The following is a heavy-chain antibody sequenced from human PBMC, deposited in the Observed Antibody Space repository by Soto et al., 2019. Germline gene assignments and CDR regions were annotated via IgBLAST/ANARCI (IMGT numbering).Heavy chain of an antibody. CDR3: ARHWLTILAPHT. D-gene: IGHD6-19*01. CDR2: INPNSGVT. Sequence: ASVKVSFKASGYTFTGYFIHWVRQAPGEGLEWVGFINPNSGVTKYAPRCLGRVTITRDTSIRTAYMDLSNLRSDDTAVYFCARHWLTILAPHTWGPGTLVTVSS. J-gene: IGHJ4*03. V-gene: IGHV1-2*02. CDR1: GYTFTGYF.